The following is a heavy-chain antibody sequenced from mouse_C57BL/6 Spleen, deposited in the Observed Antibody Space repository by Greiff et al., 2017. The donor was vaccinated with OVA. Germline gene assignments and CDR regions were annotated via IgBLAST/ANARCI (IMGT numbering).Heavy chain of an antibody. V-gene: IGHV5-12*01. CDR1: GFTFSDYY. Sequence: DVKLVESGGGLVQPGGSLKLSCAASGFTFSDYYMYWVRQTPEKRLEWVAYISNGGGSTYYPDTVKGRFTISRDNAKNTLYLQMSRLKSEDTAMYYCARHAALDYWGQGTTLTVSS. J-gene: IGHJ2*01. CDR3: ARHAALDY. CDR2: ISNGGGST.